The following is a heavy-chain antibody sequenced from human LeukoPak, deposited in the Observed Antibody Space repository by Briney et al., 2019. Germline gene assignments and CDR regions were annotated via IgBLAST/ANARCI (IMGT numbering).Heavy chain of an antibody. CDR1: GFTFSSYG. CDR2: ISYDGSNK. J-gene: IGHJ4*02. D-gene: IGHD2-21*02. Sequence: GGSLRLSCAASGFTFSSYGMHWVRQAPGKGLEWVAVISYDGSNKYYADSVKGRFTISRDNSKNTLYLQMNSLRAEDTAVYYCAKAQGEYCGGDCSDYFDYWGQGTLVTVSS. V-gene: IGHV3-30*18. CDR3: AKAQGEYCGGDCSDYFDY.